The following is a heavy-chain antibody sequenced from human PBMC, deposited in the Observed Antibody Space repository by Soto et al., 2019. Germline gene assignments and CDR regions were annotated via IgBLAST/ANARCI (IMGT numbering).Heavy chain of an antibody. D-gene: IGHD3-10*01. CDR1: GFTFGDYA. V-gene: IGHV3-49*04. CDR3: TRGADGMVRGLSAINYYGMDV. J-gene: IGHJ6*02. CDR2: IRSKAYGGTT. Sequence: PGGSLRLSCTASGFTFGDYAMSWVRQAPGKGLEWVGFIRSKAYGGTTEYAASVKGRFTISRDDSKSIAYLQMNSLKTEDTAVYYCTRGADGMVRGLSAINYYGMDVWGQGTTVTVSS.